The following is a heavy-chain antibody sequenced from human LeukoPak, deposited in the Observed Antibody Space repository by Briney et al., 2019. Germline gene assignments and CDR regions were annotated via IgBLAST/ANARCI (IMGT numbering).Heavy chain of an antibody. CDR1: GFTFSSYA. CDR2: ISSSGSTI. Sequence: GGSLRLSCAASGFTFSSYAMSWVRQAPGKGLEWVSYISSSGSTIYYADSVKGRFTISRDNAKNSLFLQMNSLRAEDTAVYYCARDLRYGDYSLDYWGQGTLVTVSS. V-gene: IGHV3-48*04. CDR3: ARDLRYGDYSLDY. D-gene: IGHD4-17*01. J-gene: IGHJ4*02.